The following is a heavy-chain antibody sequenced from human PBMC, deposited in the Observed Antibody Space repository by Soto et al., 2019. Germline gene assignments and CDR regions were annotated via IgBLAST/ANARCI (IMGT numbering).Heavy chain of an antibody. CDR3: ARGTSNWSGKFDY. CDR1: GGSISSSTFY. V-gene: IGHV4-39*07. Sequence: SETLSLTCTVSGGSISSSTFYWGWIRQPPGKGLEWIGSVYYDGTTNYNPSLKSRVTMSLDTSKNQLSLRLTSVTAADTAVYYCARGTSNWSGKFDYWGQGILVTVSS. D-gene: IGHD1-20*01. J-gene: IGHJ4*02. CDR2: VYYDGTT.